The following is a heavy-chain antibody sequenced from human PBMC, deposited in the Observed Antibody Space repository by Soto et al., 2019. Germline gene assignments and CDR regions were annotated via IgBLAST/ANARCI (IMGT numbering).Heavy chain of an antibody. D-gene: IGHD2-15*01. CDR1: GASVSHGY. CDR2: IYYSGST. J-gene: IGHJ4*02. Sequence: PSETLSLTCNVSGASVSHGYWSWIRQPPGKGLEWIGYIYYSGSTDYSPSLKSRVTMSIDTSQNQVSLKLTSVTTADTAVYYCAATPRYWGQGNLVTVSS. CDR3: AATPRY. V-gene: IGHV4-59*02.